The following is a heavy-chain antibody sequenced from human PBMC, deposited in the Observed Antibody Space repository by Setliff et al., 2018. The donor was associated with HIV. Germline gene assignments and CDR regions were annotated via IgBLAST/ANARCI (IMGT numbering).Heavy chain of an antibody. Sequence: GGSLRLSCAASGFTFTSAWMTWVRQAPGKGLEWVGHIKSEFNGGTTDYAAPVKGRFTISRDDSRNTVYLQMNSLRAEDTAVYYCARDGYSSSWYVDSYYMDVWGKGNTVTVSS. CDR3: ARDGYSSSWYVDSYYMDV. V-gene: IGHV3-15*01. J-gene: IGHJ6*03. CDR1: GFTFTSAW. D-gene: IGHD6-13*01. CDR2: IKSEFNGGTT.